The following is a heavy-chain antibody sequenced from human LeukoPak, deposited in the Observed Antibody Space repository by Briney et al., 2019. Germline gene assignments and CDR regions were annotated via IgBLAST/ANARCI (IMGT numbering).Heavy chain of an antibody. CDR1: GFTFSSYW. D-gene: IGHD4-17*01. CDR3: ARDPATTVTTYAY. V-gene: IGHV3-7*01. J-gene: IGHJ4*02. Sequence: GGSLRLSCAASGFTFSSYWMSWVRQAPGKGLEWVANIKQDGSEKYYVDSVKGRFTISRDNAKNSLYLQMNSLRPEDTAVYYCARDPATTVTTYAYWGQGTLVTVSS. CDR2: IKQDGSEK.